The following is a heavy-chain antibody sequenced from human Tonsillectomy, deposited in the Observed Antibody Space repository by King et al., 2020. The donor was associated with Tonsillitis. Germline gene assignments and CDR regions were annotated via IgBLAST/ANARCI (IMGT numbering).Heavy chain of an antibody. D-gene: IGHD5-12*01. J-gene: IGHJ6*01. CDR1: RYSFTSYW. CDR3: ARRDSGYVSGGMDV. V-gene: IGHV5-10-1*03. Sequence: EVQLVESGAEVKKPGESLRISCKGSRYSFTSYWISWVRQMPGKGLEWMGKIDPSDSYTNYSPSFRGHVTISADKSISTAYLQWSSLKASDTAMYYCARRDSGYVSGGMDVWGQGTTVTVPS. CDR2: IDPSDSYT.